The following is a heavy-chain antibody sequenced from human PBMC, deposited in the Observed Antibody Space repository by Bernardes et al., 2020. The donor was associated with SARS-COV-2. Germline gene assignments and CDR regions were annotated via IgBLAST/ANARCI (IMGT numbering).Heavy chain of an antibody. Sequence: GGSLRLSCVASGFTFSSYAMSWVRQAPGKGLEWVSAISGSGGSTYYADSVKGRFTISRDNSKNTLYLQMNSLRAEDTAVYYCAKSGGGSLVPFDYWGQGTLVTVSS. V-gene: IGHV3-23*01. CDR2: ISGSGGST. CDR1: GFTFSSYA. CDR3: AKSGGGSLVPFDY. J-gene: IGHJ4*02. D-gene: IGHD3-16*01.